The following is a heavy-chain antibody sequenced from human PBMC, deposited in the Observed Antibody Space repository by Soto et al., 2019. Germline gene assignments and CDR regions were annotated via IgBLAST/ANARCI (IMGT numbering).Heavy chain of an antibody. CDR3: ARGRLLISD. J-gene: IGHJ4*02. CDR2: IYSGVNT. Sequence: EVQLVESGGGLVQPGGSLRLSCAASGFTVSSDYMTWVRQAPGKGLEWVSIIYSGVNTYYADSVKGRFTISRDNAKKTLYIQMNSLRAEDTAVYFCARGRLLISDWGQGALVTVSS. CDR1: GFTVSSDY. V-gene: IGHV3-66*01. D-gene: IGHD1-26*01.